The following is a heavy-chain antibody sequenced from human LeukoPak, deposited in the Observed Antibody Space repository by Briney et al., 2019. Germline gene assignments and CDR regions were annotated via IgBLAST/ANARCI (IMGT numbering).Heavy chain of an antibody. CDR1: GGSISSGGYY. Sequence: SQTLSLTCTVSGGSISSGGYYWSWIRQPPGKGLEWIGYIYHSGSTYYNPSLKSRVTISVDTSKNQFSLKLSSVTAADTAVYYCARDGITMIVVVPPYGMDVWGQGTTVTVSS. D-gene: IGHD3-22*01. CDR3: ARDGITMIVVVPPYGMDV. J-gene: IGHJ6*02. CDR2: IYHSGST. V-gene: IGHV4-30-2*01.